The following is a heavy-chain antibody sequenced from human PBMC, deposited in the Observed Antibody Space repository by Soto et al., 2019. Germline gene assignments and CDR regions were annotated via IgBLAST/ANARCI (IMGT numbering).Heavy chain of an antibody. V-gene: IGHV1-46*01. J-gene: IGHJ6*02. Sequence: ASVKVSCKASGYTFTRYYVHWVRQVPGQGPEWMGVINPSGGSTRYAQKFQGRVTMTRDTSTSTVHMELSSLRSEDTAVYYCAREDTADYYGMDVWGQGTTVTVSS. D-gene: IGHD5-18*01. CDR1: GYTFTRYY. CDR3: AREDTADYYGMDV. CDR2: INPSGGST.